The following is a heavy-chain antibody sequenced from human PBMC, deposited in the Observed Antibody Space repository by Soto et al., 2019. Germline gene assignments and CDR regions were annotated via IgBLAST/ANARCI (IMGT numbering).Heavy chain of an antibody. D-gene: IGHD6-19*01. CDR2: ISGSGGST. CDR3: AKGLSSGRHLGYYYMDV. J-gene: IGHJ6*03. Sequence: PGGSLRLSCAASGFTFSSYAMSWVRQAPGKGLEWVSAISGSGGSTYYADSVKGRFTISRDNSKNTLYLQMNSLRAEDTAVYYCAKGLSSGRHLGYYYMDVWGKGTTVTVSS. CDR1: GFTFSSYA. V-gene: IGHV3-23*01.